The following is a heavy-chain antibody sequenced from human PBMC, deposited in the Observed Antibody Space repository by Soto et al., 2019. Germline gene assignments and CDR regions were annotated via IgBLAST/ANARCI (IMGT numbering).Heavy chain of an antibody. CDR3: AREVLGDYDFWSGYFNWFDP. V-gene: IGHV1-69*06. Sequence: VKVSCKASGGTFSSYAISWVRQAPGQGLEWMGGIIPIFGTANYAQKFQGRATITADKSTSTAYMELSSLRSEDTAVYYCAREVLGDYDFWSGYFNWFDPWGQGTLVTVSS. CDR2: IIPIFGTA. J-gene: IGHJ5*02. D-gene: IGHD3-3*01. CDR1: GGTFSSYA.